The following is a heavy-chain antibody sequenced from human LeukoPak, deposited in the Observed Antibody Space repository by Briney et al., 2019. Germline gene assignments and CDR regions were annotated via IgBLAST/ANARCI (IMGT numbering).Heavy chain of an antibody. D-gene: IGHD3-10*01. CDR2: IYTSGST. Sequence: SETLSLTCTVSGGSISSYSWSWIRQPAGKGLEWIGRIYTSGSTNYNPSLKSRVTMSVDTSKKQFSLKLSSVTAADTAVYYCARAGYYYATREYYFDYWGQGTLVTVSS. CDR1: GGSISSYS. J-gene: IGHJ4*02. V-gene: IGHV4-4*07. CDR3: ARAGYYYATREYYFDY.